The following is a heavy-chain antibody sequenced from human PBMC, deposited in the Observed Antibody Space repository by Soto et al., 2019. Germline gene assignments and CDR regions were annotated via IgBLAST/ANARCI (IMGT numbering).Heavy chain of an antibody. D-gene: IGHD5-18*01. CDR3: ARERSGYSYGRYYYYGMDV. Sequence: EVQLVESGGGLVQPGGSLRLSCAASGFTFSSYWMSWVRQAPGKGREWVANIKQDGSEKYYVDSVKGRFTISRDNAKNSLYLQMNSLRAEDTAVYYCARERSGYSYGRYYYYGMDVCGQGTTVTVSS. CDR1: GFTFSSYW. V-gene: IGHV3-7*01. J-gene: IGHJ6*02. CDR2: IKQDGSEK.